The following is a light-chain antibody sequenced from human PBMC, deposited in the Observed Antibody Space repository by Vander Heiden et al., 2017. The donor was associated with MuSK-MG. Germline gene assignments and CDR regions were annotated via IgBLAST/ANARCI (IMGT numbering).Light chain of an antibody. J-gene: IGKJ3*01. Sequence: DIMMTQSPDPLGVSLCERATINCKSSQSVLYTSNNKNYLAWYQQKPGQPPKLLIYWASTRQSGVPERFSGSGSGTDFTLTINNLQDEDVAVYSCQQYYSPPFTFGPGTTLDIK. CDR1: QSVLYTSNNKNY. CDR2: WAS. V-gene: IGKV4-1*01. CDR3: QQYYSPPFT.